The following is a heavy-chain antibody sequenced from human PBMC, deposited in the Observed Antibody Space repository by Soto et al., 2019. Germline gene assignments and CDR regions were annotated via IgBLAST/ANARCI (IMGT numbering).Heavy chain of an antibody. D-gene: IGHD3-3*01. CDR2: ISYDGSNK. Sequence: QSGGSLRLSCAASGFTFSSYGMHWVRQAPGKGLEWVAVISYDGSNKYYADSVKGRFTISRDNSKNTLYLQMNSLRAEDTAVYYCAKDQGFGVVIATPGWFDPWGQGTLVTVSS. J-gene: IGHJ5*02. V-gene: IGHV3-30*18. CDR3: AKDQGFGVVIATPGWFDP. CDR1: GFTFSSYG.